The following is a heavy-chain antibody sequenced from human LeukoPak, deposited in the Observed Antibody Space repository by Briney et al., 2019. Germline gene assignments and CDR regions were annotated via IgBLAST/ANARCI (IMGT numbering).Heavy chain of an antibody. V-gene: IGHV3-11*01. CDR3: ARDLRGGTRWFGELLGHGYFDY. CDR1: GFTFSDYY. D-gene: IGHD3-10*01. CDR2: ISSSGSTI. J-gene: IGHJ4*02. Sequence: GGSLRLSCAASGFTFSDYYMSWIRQAPGKGLEWVSYISSSGSTIYYADSVKGRFTISRDNAKNSLYLQMNSLRAEDTAVYYCARDLRGGTRWFGELLGHGYFDYWGQGTLVTVSS.